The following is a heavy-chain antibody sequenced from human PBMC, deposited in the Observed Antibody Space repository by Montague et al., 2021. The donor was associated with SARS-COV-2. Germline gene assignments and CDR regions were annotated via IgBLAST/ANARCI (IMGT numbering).Heavy chain of an antibody. D-gene: IGHD6-13*01. Sequence: SLRLSCAASGFTFSSYAMNWVRQAPRKGLEWVSAISGSGSSSYYANSVKGRFTISRDNSNNTLYLHMNSLRAEDTATYFCAKDLYGAAAGTANYFGSWGQGALVTVSS. CDR3: AKDLYGAAAGTANYFGS. V-gene: IGHV3-23*01. CDR2: ISGSGSSS. CDR1: GFTFSSYA. J-gene: IGHJ4*02.